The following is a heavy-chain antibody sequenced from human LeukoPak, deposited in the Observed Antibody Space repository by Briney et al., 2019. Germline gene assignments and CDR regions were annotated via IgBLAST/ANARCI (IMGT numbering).Heavy chain of an antibody. CDR3: ARIEYGSGSYRQRWGYYGMDV. J-gene: IGHJ6*02. V-gene: IGHV3-74*01. Sequence: GGSLRLSCAASGFTFSNYWMHWVRQVPGKGLVWVSFINSDGNTTSYADSVKDRFTISRDNAKNTVYLQMHSLRAEDTAVYYCARIEYGSGSYRQRWGYYGMDVWGQGTTVIVSS. D-gene: IGHD3-10*01. CDR2: INSDGNTT. CDR1: GFTFSNYW.